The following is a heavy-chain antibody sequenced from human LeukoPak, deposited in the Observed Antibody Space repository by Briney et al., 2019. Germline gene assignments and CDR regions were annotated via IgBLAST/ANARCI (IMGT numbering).Heavy chain of an antibody. CDR2: IYYSGST. D-gene: IGHD6-13*01. J-gene: IGHJ4*02. V-gene: IGHV4-59*01. CDR1: GGSISSYY. Sequence: TSETPSLTCTVSGGSISSYYWSWIRQPPGKGLEWIGYIYYSGSTNYNPSLKSRVTISVDTSKNQFSLKLSSVTAADTAVYYCARVSAAGHIDYWGQGTLVTVSS. CDR3: ARVSAAGHIDY.